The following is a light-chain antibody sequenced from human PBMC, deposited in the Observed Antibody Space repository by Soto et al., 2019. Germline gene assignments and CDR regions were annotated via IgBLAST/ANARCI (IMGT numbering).Light chain of an antibody. CDR1: SSDVGAYNY. CDR3: SSYTSSSSDV. V-gene: IGLV2-14*03. Sequence: QSVLTQPASVSGSPGQSITISCTGTSSDVGAYNYVSWYQQHPGKVPKLMIYDVSNRPSGVSNRFSGSKSGNTASLTLSGLQAEDEADYYCSSYTSSSSDVFGTGTKLTVL. CDR2: DVS. J-gene: IGLJ1*01.